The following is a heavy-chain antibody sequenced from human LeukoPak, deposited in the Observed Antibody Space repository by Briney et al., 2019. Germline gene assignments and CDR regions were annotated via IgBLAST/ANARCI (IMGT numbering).Heavy chain of an antibody. Sequence: GGSLRLSCAASGFIFSRYWIHWVRRAPGKGLEWVSRINPDRNTTTYADSVKGRFTISRDNAKNTVYLQMNSLRAEDTAVYYCARVLSGSWDWFDPWGQGTLVTVSS. CDR2: INPDRNTT. V-gene: IGHV3-74*01. D-gene: IGHD3-22*01. J-gene: IGHJ5*02. CDR1: GFIFSRYW. CDR3: ARVLSGSWDWFDP.